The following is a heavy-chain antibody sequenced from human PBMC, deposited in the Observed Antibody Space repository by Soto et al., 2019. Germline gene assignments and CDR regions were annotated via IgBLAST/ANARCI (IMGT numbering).Heavy chain of an antibody. J-gene: IGHJ6*03. CDR2: ISAYNGNT. CDR3: ARTGRPYDFWSGYYSRGYSYSYMYV. V-gene: IGHV1-18*01. Sequence: ASVKVSCKASGYTFTSYGISWVRQAPGQGLEWMGWISAYNGNTNYAQKLQGRVTMTTDTSTSTAYMELRSLRSDDTAVYYCARTGRPYDFWSGYYSRGYSYSYMYVWGKGNTVTVSS. CDR1: GYTFTSYG. D-gene: IGHD3-3*01.